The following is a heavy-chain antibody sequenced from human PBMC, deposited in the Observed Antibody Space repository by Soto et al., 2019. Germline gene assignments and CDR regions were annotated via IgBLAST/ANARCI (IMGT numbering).Heavy chain of an antibody. D-gene: IGHD1-26*01. V-gene: IGHV1-18*01. CDR1: GYTFSSYC. Sequence: ASVKVSCKASGYTFSSYCISWVRQAPGQGLEWMGWINAYNGNTNYAHKVQGKVTMTTDTSTSTAYMELRSLRSDDTAVYYCARDPSIVGASALDYWGQGTLVTVSS. J-gene: IGHJ4*02. CDR3: ARDPSIVGASALDY. CDR2: INAYNGNT.